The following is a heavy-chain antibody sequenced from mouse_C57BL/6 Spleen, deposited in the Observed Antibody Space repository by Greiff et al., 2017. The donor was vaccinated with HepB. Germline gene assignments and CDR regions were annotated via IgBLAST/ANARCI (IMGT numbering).Heavy chain of an antibody. Sequence: VQLQQPGTELVKPGAPVKLSCKASGYTFTSYWMHWVKQRHGQGLEWIGNINPSNGGTNYNEKFKSKATLTVDKSSSTAYMQLSSLTSADSAVYYCARNYYGSPFDYWGQGTTLTVSS. D-gene: IGHD1-1*01. J-gene: IGHJ2*01. CDR1: GYTFTSYW. CDR3: ARNYYGSPFDY. CDR2: INPSNGGT. V-gene: IGHV1-53*01.